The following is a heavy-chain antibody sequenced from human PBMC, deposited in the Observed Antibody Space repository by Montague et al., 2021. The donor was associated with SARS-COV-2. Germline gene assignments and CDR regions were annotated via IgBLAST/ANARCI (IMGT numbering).Heavy chain of an antibody. D-gene: IGHD3-22*01. Sequence: SLRLSCAASGFTASGFTFSNYWMSWIRQAPGKGLEWVANINQDGSVASYVDSVKGRFTISRDNAKSSLYLQMNSLGAEDTAVYYCARDRGGYFSADDAFDLWDRGTMVIISS. J-gene: IGHJ3*01. V-gene: IGHV3-7*03. CDR3: ARDRGGYFSADDAFDL. CDR1: GFTFSNYW. CDR2: INQDGSVA.